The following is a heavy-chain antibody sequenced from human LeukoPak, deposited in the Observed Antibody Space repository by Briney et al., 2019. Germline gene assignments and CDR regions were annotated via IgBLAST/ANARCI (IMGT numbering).Heavy chain of an antibody. J-gene: IGHJ4*02. V-gene: IGHV3-33*06. CDR3: VKDESLSWGGSLDH. CDR1: GFTFSNYG. CDR2: IWSDGNNR. Sequence: HPGRSLRLSCAASGFTFSNYGMHWVRQAPGKGLEWVAVIWSDGNNRYYADSVKGRFIFSRDNSKNTVYLQMNSLRAEDTAVYYCVKDESLSWGGSLDHWGQGILVTVSS. D-gene: IGHD6-25*01.